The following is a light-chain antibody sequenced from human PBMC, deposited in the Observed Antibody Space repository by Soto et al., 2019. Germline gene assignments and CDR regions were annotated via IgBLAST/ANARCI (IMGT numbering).Light chain of an antibody. CDR3: QHYNNWPPL. V-gene: IGKV3-15*01. CDR2: GAS. Sequence: EIVMTQSPATLSMSPGERATLSCRASESVSSNVAWYQQKPGQAPRLLIYGASTRATGIPARFSGSESGTEFTLTISSLQSEDFAVYYCQHYNNWPPLFGQGTKVDIK. CDR1: ESVSSN. J-gene: IGKJ1*01.